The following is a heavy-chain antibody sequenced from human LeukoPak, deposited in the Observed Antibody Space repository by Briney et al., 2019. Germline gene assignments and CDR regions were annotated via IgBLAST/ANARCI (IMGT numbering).Heavy chain of an antibody. CDR1: GFTFSSYS. V-gene: IGHV3-21*01. D-gene: IGHD2-21*02. CDR2: ISRSSSYI. CDR3: ARDKGDSDPELGY. Sequence: PGGSLRLSCAASGFTFSSYSMNWVRQAPGKGLEWVSSISRSSSYIFYTDSVKGRFTISRDNAKNSLYLQMNSLRADDTAVYYCARDKGDSDPELGYWGQGTLVTVSS. J-gene: IGHJ4*02.